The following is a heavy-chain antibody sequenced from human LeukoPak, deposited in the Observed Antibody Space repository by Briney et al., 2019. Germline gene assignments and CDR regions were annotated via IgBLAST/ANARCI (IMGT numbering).Heavy chain of an antibody. CDR2: IYYSGST. J-gene: IGHJ4*02. D-gene: IGHD3-3*01. CDR3: AEFYDFWSGYYTGGFVY. Sequence: PSETLSLTCTVSGGSISSYYWSWIRQPPGKGLEWIGYIYYSGSTNYNPSLKSRVTISVDTSKNQFSLKLSSVTAADTAVYYCAEFYDFWSGYYTGGFVYWGQGTLVTVSS. V-gene: IGHV4-59*12. CDR1: GGSISSYY.